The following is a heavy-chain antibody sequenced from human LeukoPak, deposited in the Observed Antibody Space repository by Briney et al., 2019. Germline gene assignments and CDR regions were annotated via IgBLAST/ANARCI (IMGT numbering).Heavy chain of an antibody. CDR1: GYTFTSYG. CDR2: ISAYNGNT. D-gene: IGHD1-26*01. J-gene: IGHJ3*02. V-gene: IGHV1-18*01. CDR3: ARDHSGSYQNAFDI. Sequence: ASATVSCTASGYTFTSYGISWVRQAPGQGLEWMGWISAYNGNTNYAQKLQGRVTMTTDTSTSTAYMELRSLRSDDTAVYYCARDHSGSYQNAFDIWGQGTMVTVSS.